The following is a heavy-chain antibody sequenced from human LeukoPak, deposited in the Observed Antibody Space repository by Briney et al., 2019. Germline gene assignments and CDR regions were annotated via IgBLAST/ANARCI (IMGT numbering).Heavy chain of an antibody. Sequence: GGSLRLSCAASGFTFSSYAMSWVRQAPGKGLEWVSAISGSGGSTYYADSVKGRFTISRDNSKNTLYLQMNRLRAEDTAVYYCAKGDSSGWYNFDYWGQGTLVTVSS. V-gene: IGHV3-23*01. D-gene: IGHD6-19*01. CDR3: AKGDSSGWYNFDY. CDR2: ISGSGGST. J-gene: IGHJ4*02. CDR1: GFTFSSYA.